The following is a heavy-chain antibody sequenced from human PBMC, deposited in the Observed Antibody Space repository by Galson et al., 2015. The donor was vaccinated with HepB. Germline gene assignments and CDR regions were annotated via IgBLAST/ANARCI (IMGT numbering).Heavy chain of an antibody. J-gene: IGHJ3*02. CDR1: GFIFSSYA. V-gene: IGHV3-30-3*01. CDR3: ATDYYDSSGYIRNAFDI. D-gene: IGHD3-22*01. CDR2: ISYDGSNK. Sequence: SLRLSCAASGFIFSSYAMHWVRQAPGKGLEWMAVISYDGSNKYYADSVKGRFTISRDNSKNTLYLQMNSLRAEDTAVYYCATDYYDSSGYIRNAFDIWGQGTMVTVSS.